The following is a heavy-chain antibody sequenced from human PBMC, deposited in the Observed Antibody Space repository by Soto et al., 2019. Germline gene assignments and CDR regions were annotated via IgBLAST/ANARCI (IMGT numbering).Heavy chain of an antibody. V-gene: IGHV3-72*01. J-gene: IGHJ4*02. D-gene: IGHD5-12*01. CDR1: GFPFSDHY. Sequence: GGSLRLSCTASGFPFSDHYMDWVGQAPGKGLEWVGRIRNKANSYTTEYAASVKDRFTISRDDSENSLYLQMNSLRTEDTALYYCSRAGIVATAYYCDYWGQGT. CDR2: IRNKANSYTT. CDR3: SRAGIVATAYYCDY.